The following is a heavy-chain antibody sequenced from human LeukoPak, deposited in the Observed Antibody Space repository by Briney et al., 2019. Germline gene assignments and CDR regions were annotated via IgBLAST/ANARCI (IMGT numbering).Heavy chain of an antibody. D-gene: IGHD5-12*01. J-gene: IGHJ4*02. CDR1: GFTFRSYW. CDR2: IYQNGSVK. CDR3: ARVGYSGWNLEY. V-gene: IGHV3-7*01. Sequence: HPGGSLRLSCAASGFTFRSYWMSWIRQAPGKGLEWVGNIYQNGSVKYYVDPVKGRFTISRDNAKNSLYVQMNSLRDEGTAVYYCARVGYSGWNLEYWGEGALVTVSS.